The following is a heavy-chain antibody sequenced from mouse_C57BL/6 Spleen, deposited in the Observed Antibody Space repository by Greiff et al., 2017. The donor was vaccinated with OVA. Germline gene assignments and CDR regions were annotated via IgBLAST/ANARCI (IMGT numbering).Heavy chain of an antibody. CDR3: ARGYYGSSPFAY. J-gene: IGHJ3*01. CDR2: ISGGGGNT. CDR1: GFTFSSYT. D-gene: IGHD1-1*01. Sequence: EVNVVESGGGLVKPGGSLKLSCAASGFTFSSYTMSWVRQTPEKRLEWVATISGGGGNTYYPDSVKGRFTISRDNAKNTLYLQMSSLRSEDTALYYCARGYYGSSPFAYWGQGTLVTVSA. V-gene: IGHV5-9*01.